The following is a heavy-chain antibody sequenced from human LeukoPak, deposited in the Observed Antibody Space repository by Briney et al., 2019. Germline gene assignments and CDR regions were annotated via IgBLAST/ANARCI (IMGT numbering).Heavy chain of an antibody. CDR3: AKGDKMLTWRRTYNRFDP. CDR2: ITSSSSYT. V-gene: IGHV3-21*01. CDR1: GITFSNYN. Sequence: PGGSLRLSCAAPGITFSNYNMNWVRQAPGKGLEWISSITSSSSYTFYADSVRGRFTISRDNSKNTLYLQMNSLRAEDTAVYFCAKGDKMLTWRRTYNRFDPWGQGTLVTVSS. J-gene: IGHJ5*02. D-gene: IGHD3-16*01.